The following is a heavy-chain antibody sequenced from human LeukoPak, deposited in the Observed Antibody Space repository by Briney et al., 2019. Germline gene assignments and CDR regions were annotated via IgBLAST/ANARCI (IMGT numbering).Heavy chain of an antibody. Sequence: SGGSLRLSCAASGFTFSDHYMDWVRQAPGKGLEYVSAISSNGDYTYYANSVKGRFTISRDNSKNTLYLQMGSLRAEDMAVYYCARIRKVGATPTSYYFDYWGQGTLVSVSS. V-gene: IGHV3-64*01. CDR2: ISSNGDYT. D-gene: IGHD1-26*01. CDR1: GFTFSDHY. CDR3: ARIRKVGATPTSYYFDY. J-gene: IGHJ4*02.